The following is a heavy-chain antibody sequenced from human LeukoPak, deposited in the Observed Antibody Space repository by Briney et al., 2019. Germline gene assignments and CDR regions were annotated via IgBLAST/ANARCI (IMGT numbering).Heavy chain of an antibody. D-gene: IGHD2-2*02. CDR3: ASVLYRCSSTSCYIMMGEAFDP. J-gene: IGHJ5*02. CDR2: IIPIFGTA. CDR1: GLTFSSYA. Sequence: SVKLSCKAYGLTFSSYAISWVRQAPGQGLEWIGAIIPIFGTANYAQKFQGRVTITADESTSTAYMELSSLRSEDTAVYYCASVLYRCSSTSCYIMMGEAFDPWGQGTLVTVSS. V-gene: IGHV1-69*01.